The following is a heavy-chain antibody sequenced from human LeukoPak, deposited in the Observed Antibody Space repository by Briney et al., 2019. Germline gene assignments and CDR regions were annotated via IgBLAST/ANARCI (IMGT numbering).Heavy chain of an antibody. Sequence: ASVKVSCKASGYTFTSYDINWVRQATGQGLKLMGWMNPNSGNTGYAQKFQGRVTMTRNNSISTAYMELSSLRSEDTAVYYCARCGSGSFPDYWGQGTLVTVSS. CDR1: GYTFTSYD. CDR3: ARCGSGSFPDY. J-gene: IGHJ4*02. CDR2: MNPNSGNT. D-gene: IGHD3-10*01. V-gene: IGHV1-8*02.